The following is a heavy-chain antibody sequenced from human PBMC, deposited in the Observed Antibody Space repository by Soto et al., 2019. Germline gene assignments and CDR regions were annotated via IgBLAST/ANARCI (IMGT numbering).Heavy chain of an antibody. Sequence: SETLSLTCTVSGGSISSGGYYWSWIRQHPGKGLEWIGYIYYSGSTYYNPSLKSRVTISVDTSKNQFSLKLSSVTAADTAVYYCARVDSNIVSFDYWGQGTLVTVSS. CDR3: ARVDSNIVSFDY. D-gene: IGHD5-12*01. CDR1: GGSISSGGYY. V-gene: IGHV4-31*03. CDR2: IYYSGST. J-gene: IGHJ4*02.